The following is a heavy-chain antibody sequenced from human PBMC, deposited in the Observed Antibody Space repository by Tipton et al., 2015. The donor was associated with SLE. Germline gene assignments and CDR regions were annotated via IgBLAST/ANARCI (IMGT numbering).Heavy chain of an antibody. Sequence: TLSLTCAVYGGSFSGYYWSWIRQPPGKGLEYIGEINHRGSTNYNPSLKSRVTISVDTSKNQFSLKLSSVTAADTAVYYCARDRLTWAPFDYWGQGTLVTVSS. CDR3: ARDRLTWAPFDY. CDR1: GGSFSGYY. D-gene: IGHD7-27*01. CDR2: INHRGST. J-gene: IGHJ4*02. V-gene: IGHV4-34*01.